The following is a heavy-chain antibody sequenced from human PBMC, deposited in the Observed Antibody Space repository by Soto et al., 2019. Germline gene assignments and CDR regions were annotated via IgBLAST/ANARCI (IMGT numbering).Heavy chain of an antibody. V-gene: IGHV1-8*01. CDR2: LNHNTGTT. J-gene: IGHJ3*01. CDR1: GYTFSTYD. D-gene: IGHD2-8*01. Sequence: QVQLVQSGAEVKKPGASVKVSCKASGYTFSTYDISWVRQATGQGLEWMGWLNHNTGTTGYAQKLQGRVTITRNTSISTAYMELSSLRFEDTATYYCARAQRGRNGGFDLWGQGTVVTVSS. CDR3: ARAQRGRNGGFDL.